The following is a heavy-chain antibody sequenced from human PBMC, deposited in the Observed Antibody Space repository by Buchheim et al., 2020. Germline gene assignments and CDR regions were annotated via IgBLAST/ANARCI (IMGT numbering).Heavy chain of an antibody. CDR1: GFTFSSYW. CDR2: INSDGSST. V-gene: IGHV3-74*01. Sequence: EVQLVESGGGLVQPGGSLRLSCAASGFTFSSYWMHWVRQAPGKGLVWVSRINSDGSSTSYADSVKGRFTISRDNRTNTLYLQMNSLRAEDTAVYYCARDPQDYGDYIFGNRGYWGQGTL. D-gene: IGHD4-17*01. J-gene: IGHJ4*02. CDR3: ARDPQDYGDYIFGNRGY.